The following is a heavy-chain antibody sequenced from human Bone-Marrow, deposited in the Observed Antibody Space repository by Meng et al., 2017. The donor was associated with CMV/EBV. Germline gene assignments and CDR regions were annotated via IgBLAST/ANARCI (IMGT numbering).Heavy chain of an antibody. CDR3: ARDGTKGYCSSTSCSRGVYYYGMDV. CDR2: ISSSSSYI. J-gene: IGHJ6*02. D-gene: IGHD2-2*01. V-gene: IGHV3-21*01. Sequence: GGSLRLSCAASGFTFSNYWMHWVRQAPGKGLEWISSISSSSSYIYYADSVKGRFTIPRDNAKNSLYLQMTSMRAEDTAVYYCARDGTKGYCSSTSCSRGVYYYGMDVWGQGTTVTVSS. CDR1: GFTFSNYW.